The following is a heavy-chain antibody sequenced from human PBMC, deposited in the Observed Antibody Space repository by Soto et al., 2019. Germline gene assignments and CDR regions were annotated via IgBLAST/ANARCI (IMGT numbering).Heavy chain of an antibody. V-gene: IGHV1-18*01. Sequence: GASVKVSGKASGYTFTNYGISWVRQAPGQGLEWMGWISDYNGNTNYAQKLQGRVTMNTDTSTSTAYMELRSLRSDDTAVYYCAREGHFDSSGYPLPFDYWGQGTLVTVSS. D-gene: IGHD3-22*01. J-gene: IGHJ4*02. CDR2: ISDYNGNT. CDR1: GYTFTNYG. CDR3: AREGHFDSSGYPLPFDY.